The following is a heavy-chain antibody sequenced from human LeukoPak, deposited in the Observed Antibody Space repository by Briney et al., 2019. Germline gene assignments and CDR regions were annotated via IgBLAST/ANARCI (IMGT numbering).Heavy chain of an antibody. Sequence: SLRLSCAASGFTFSTYAISWVRQAPGKGLEWVSGVSPSGNTTYYPDSVKGRFAISRDNAKNTVYLQMNSVRADDTAVYYCARESRYRDYFDYWGQGTMVTVSS. CDR2: VSPSGNTT. D-gene: IGHD1-14*01. V-gene: IGHV3-23*01. CDR1: GFTFSTYA. CDR3: ARESRYRDYFDY. J-gene: IGHJ4*02.